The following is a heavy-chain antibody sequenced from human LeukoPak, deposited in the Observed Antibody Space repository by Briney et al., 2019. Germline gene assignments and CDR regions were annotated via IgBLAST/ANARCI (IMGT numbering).Heavy chain of an antibody. Sequence: GGSLRLSCAASGFSFSDAWMNWVRQAPGKGLEWVGHIRSKADGGTPDYIAPVKGRFTISRDDSKDTLYLQMNSLNTEDTAVYYCARVDRIGSAAFDIWGQGTMVTVSS. CDR2: IRSKADGGTP. J-gene: IGHJ3*02. CDR3: ARVDRIGSAAFDI. CDR1: GFSFSDAW. D-gene: IGHD2-15*01. V-gene: IGHV3-15*07.